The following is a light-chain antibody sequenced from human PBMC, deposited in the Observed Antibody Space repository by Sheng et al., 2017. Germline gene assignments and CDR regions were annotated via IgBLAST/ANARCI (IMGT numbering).Light chain of an antibody. J-gene: IGKJ5*01. Sequence: DIVMTQSPDSLAVSLGERATINCKSSQSVLYSSNNKNYLAWYQQKPGQPPKLLIYWASTRESGVPDRFSGSGSETDFTLTISSLQVEDVAVYYCQQYYSAPITFGQGTRLEIK. CDR1: QSVLYSSNNKNY. CDR2: WAS. V-gene: IGKV4-1*01. CDR3: QQYYSAPIT.